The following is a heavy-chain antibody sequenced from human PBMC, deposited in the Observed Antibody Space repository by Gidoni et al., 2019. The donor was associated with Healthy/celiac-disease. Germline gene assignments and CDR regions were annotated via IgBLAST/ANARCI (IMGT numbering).Heavy chain of an antibody. D-gene: IGHD1-26*01. CDR1: GFTFSSYA. J-gene: IGHJ4*02. Sequence: EVQLLESGGGLVQPGGALRLSCAAYGFTFSSYAMSWVRQAPGKGLEWSSAISGSCCSTSYADSVKGRFTISRDNSKNPLYLQMTSLRAEDTAVYYCANWGRELLRGFDYWGQGTLVTVSS. V-gene: IGHV3-23*01. CDR2: ISGSCCST. CDR3: ANWGRELLRGFDY.